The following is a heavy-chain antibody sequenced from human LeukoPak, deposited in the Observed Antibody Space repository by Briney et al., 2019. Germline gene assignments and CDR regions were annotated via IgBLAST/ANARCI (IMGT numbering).Heavy chain of an antibody. D-gene: IGHD3-16*01. Sequence: SETLSLTCTVSGYSISSGYYWGWIRQPPGKGLEWIGSIYYSGSTYYNPSLKSRVTISVDTSKNQFSLKLSSVTAADTAVYYCARLGDSINWFDPWGQGTLVTVSS. CDR1: GYSISSGYY. J-gene: IGHJ5*02. V-gene: IGHV4-38-2*02. CDR3: ARLGDSINWFDP. CDR2: IYYSGST.